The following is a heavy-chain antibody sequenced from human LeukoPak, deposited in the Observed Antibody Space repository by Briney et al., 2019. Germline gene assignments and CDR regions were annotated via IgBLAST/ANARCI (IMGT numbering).Heavy chain of an antibody. J-gene: IGHJ5*02. CDR1: GFTFSSYW. Sequence: GGSLRLSCAASGFTFSSYWMHWVRQTPGKGLVWVSRIKSDGSTIYADSVKGRFTISRDNSKNTLYLQMNSLRAEDTAVYYCAKDGGGWYTGGWFDPWGQGTLVTVSS. CDR2: IKSDGST. D-gene: IGHD6-19*01. CDR3: AKDGGGWYTGGWFDP. V-gene: IGHV3-74*01.